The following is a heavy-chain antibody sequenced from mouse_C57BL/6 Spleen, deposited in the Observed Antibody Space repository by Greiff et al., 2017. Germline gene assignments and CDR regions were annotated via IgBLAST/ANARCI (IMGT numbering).Heavy chain of an antibody. CDR2: IDPETGGT. CDR3: TTLYDGYSYYYAMDY. J-gene: IGHJ4*01. D-gene: IGHD2-3*01. CDR1: GYTFTDYE. Sequence: QVQLQQSGAELVRPGASVTLSCKASGYTFTDYEMHWVKQTPVHGLEWIGAIDPETGGTAYNQKFQGKALLTADKASSPAYMELRSLTSEDSAVYYCTTLYDGYSYYYAMDYWGQGTSVTVSS. V-gene: IGHV1-15*01.